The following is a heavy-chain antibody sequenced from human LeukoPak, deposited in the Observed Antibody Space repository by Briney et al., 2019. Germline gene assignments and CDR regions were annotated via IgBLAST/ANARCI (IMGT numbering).Heavy chain of an antibody. J-gene: IGHJ3*02. Sequence: ASVKVSCKASGYTFTSYDINWVRQATGQGLEWMGWMNPNSGNTGYAQKFQGRVTMTEDTSTDTAYMELSSLRSEDTAVYYCATDLVSSSNAFDIWGQGTMVTVSS. CDR1: GYTFTSYD. D-gene: IGHD2-2*01. V-gene: IGHV1-8*02. CDR3: ATDLVSSSNAFDI. CDR2: MNPNSGNT.